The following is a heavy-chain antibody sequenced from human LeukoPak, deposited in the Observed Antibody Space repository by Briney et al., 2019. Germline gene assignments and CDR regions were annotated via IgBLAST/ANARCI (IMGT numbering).Heavy chain of an antibody. V-gene: IGHV3-30*04. CDR1: GFTFSSYA. CDR2: ISYDGSNK. J-gene: IGHJ4*02. Sequence: GGSLRLSCAASGFTFSSYAMHWVRQAPGKGLEWVAVISYDGSNKYYADSVKGRFTISRDNSKNTLYLQMNSLRAEDTAVYYCAKIAATLPFDYWGQGTLVTVSS. D-gene: IGHD2-15*01. CDR3: AKIAATLPFDY.